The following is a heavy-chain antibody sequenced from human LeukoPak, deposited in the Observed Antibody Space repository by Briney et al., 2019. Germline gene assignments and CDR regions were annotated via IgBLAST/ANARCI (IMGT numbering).Heavy chain of an antibody. Sequence: PGGSLRLSCAASGFTFSNAWMSWVRQAPGKGREWVGRIKTKTGGGTTDYAVPVKGRFTVSRDDSKNTLYLQMISLKIEDTAVYYCSTNDAFDIWGQGTMVTVSS. J-gene: IGHJ3*02. V-gene: IGHV3-15*01. CDR2: IKTKTGGGTT. CDR3: STNDAFDI. CDR1: GFTFSNAW.